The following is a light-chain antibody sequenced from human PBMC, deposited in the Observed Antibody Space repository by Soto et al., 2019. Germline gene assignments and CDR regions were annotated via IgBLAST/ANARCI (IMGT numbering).Light chain of an antibody. V-gene: IGKV1-33*01. Sequence: DIQMTQSPSTLSACVGDRVTTTSRASQSISSWLAWYQQKPGRAPKLLIYDASNLEAGVPSRFRGSGSGTDFTFTISRMTPEDIATDYCQQYENLPTFGQGTRLEIK. CDR3: QQYENLPT. J-gene: IGKJ5*01. CDR2: DAS. CDR1: QSISSW.